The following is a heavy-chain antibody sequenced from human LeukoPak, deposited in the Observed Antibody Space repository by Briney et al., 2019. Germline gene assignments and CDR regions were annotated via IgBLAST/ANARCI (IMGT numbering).Heavy chain of an antibody. J-gene: IGHJ4*02. Sequence: GGSLRLSCAASGFTFSGYWMGWVRQAPGKGLEWVAKINQGGSQRYYADSVKGRFTISRDNAENSLYLQMNSVSVEDTAVYYCAKYCSGGSCYGYHFDSWGQGTLVTVSS. CDR2: INQGGSQR. V-gene: IGHV3-7*01. CDR3: AKYCSGGSCYGYHFDS. D-gene: IGHD2-15*01. CDR1: GFTFSGYW.